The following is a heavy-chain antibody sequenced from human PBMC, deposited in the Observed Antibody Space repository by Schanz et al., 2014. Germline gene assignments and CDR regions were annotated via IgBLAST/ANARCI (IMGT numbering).Heavy chain of an antibody. CDR2: ISGSGAST. CDR3: AKESEIVVVVGTSMSGDFHH. V-gene: IGHV3-23*04. J-gene: IGHJ1*01. Sequence: EVQLVESGGGVVQPGRSLRLSCVASGVTFSSYAMSWVRQASGKGLEWVSAISGSGASTYYADSVKGRFTISRDNANNSLFLRMNSLRAEDTAVYFCAKESEIVVVVGTSMSGDFHHWGPGTLVAVSS. D-gene: IGHD2-15*01. CDR1: GVTFSSYA.